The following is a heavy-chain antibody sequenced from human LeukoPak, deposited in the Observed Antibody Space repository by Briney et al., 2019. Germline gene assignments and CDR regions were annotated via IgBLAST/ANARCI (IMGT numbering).Heavy chain of an antibody. Sequence: GGSLSLSCAASGFTFSSYWMSWVRQAPGKGLEWVANIKQDGSEKYYVDSGKGRFTISRDNAKNSLYLQMNSLRAEDTAVYYCARLVAGPYHFDYWGQGTLVTVSS. CDR1: GFTFSSYW. CDR2: IKQDGSEK. D-gene: IGHD6-19*01. J-gene: IGHJ4*02. CDR3: ARLVAGPYHFDY. V-gene: IGHV3-7*01.